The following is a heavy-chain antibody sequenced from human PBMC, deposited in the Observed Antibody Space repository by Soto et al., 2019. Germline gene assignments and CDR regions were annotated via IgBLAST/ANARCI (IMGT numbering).Heavy chain of an antibody. V-gene: IGHV3-21*01. D-gene: IGHD4-4*01. CDR2: ISSSSSYI. CDR1: GFTFSSYS. J-gene: IGHJ4*02. CDR3: ARDDSKGSSRREFAY. Sequence: EVQLVESGGGLVKPGGSLRLSCAASGFTFSSYSMNWVRQAPGKGLEWVSSISSSSSYIYYADSVKGRFTISRDNAKNLLYLQTSSLRGEDTAVYYCARDDSKGSSRREFAYWGQGTLVTVSS.